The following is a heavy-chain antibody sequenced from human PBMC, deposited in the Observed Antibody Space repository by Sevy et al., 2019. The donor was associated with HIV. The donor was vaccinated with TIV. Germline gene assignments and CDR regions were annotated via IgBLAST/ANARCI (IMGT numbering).Heavy chain of an antibody. CDR3: AREGCSKPHDY. D-gene: IGHD2-2*01. J-gene: IGHJ4*02. CDR1: GFTFSSYA. V-gene: IGHV3-23*01. Sequence: WGSLRLSCAASGFTFSSYAMSWVRQAPGKGLEWVSTFSFGCGKINYADSVKGRFTISRDNSKNTLYLQMNSLRAEDTAVYYCAREGCSKPHDYWGQGTLVTVSS. CDR2: FSFGCGKI.